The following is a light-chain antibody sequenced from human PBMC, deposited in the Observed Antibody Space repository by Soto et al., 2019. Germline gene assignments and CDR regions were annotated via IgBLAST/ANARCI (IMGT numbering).Light chain of an antibody. CDR1: QSVCSTN. CDR2: DAS. V-gene: IGKV3D-20*01. J-gene: IGKJ3*01. CDR3: QQDGSSPFT. Sequence: EIVWTQSPATLSLSPGERATLSCGASQSVCSTNLAWYQQKTGLAPRLLIYDASSRATGIPDRFSGSGSVTDFTLTISRLEPEDVAVYHCQQDGSSPFTFGPGTKVDIK.